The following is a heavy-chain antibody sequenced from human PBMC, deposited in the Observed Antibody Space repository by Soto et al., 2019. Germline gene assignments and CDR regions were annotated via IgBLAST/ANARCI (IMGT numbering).Heavy chain of an antibody. CDR2: IYYIGST. J-gene: IGHJ4*02. D-gene: IGHD6-13*01. Sequence: ETLSLTCAVSGGSISSGGYSWSWIRQPPGKGLEWIAYIYYIGSTNYNPSLKSRVTISVDTSKNQFSLKLSSVTAADTAVYYCARHSNEYRKSLDYWGQGTLVTVSS. V-gene: IGHV4-61*08. CDR3: ARHSNEYRKSLDY. CDR1: GGSISSGGYS.